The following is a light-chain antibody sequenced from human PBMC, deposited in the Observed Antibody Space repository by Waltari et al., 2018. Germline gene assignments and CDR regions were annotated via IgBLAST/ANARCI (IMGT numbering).Light chain of an antibody. CDR3: QQYNNWPPYT. J-gene: IGKJ2*01. CDR1: QSIRSN. V-gene: IGKV3-15*01. CDR2: AAS. Sequence: EIVMTQSPATLSVSPGERATLSCRASQSIRSNLAWYQQIPGQAPRLLIYAASTRATGIPARFSGSGSGTEFTLTISSLQSEDFAVYYCQQYNNWPPYTFGQGTKLEIK.